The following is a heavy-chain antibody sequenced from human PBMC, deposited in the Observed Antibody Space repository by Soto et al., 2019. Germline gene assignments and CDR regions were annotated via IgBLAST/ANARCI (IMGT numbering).Heavy chain of an antibody. Sequence: ASVKVSCKASGYSFTDYHKHWVRQAPGQGTEWLGRINPKSGGTSTAQKFQGWVTMTTDTSISTAAMELTRLTSDYTAIYYCARGDATDCSNGVCSFFYNHGMDVWGQGTTVTVSS. CDR3: ARGDATDCSNGVCSFFYNHGMDV. J-gene: IGHJ6*02. V-gene: IGHV1-2*04. CDR1: GYSFTDYH. CDR2: INPKSGGT. D-gene: IGHD2-8*01.